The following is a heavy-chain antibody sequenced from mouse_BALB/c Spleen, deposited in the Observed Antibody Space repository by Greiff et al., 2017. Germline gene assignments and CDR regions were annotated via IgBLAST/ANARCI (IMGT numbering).Heavy chain of an antibody. V-gene: IGHV1-80*01. CDR3: ARDGYAPFAY. CDR1: GYAFSSYW. J-gene: IGHJ3*01. CDR2: IYPGDGDT. D-gene: IGHD2-2*01. Sequence: QVHVKQSGAELVRPGSSVKISCKASGYAFSSYWMNWVKQRPGQGLEWIGQIYPGDGDTNYNGKFKGKATLTADKSSSTAYMQLSSLTSEDSAVYFCARDGYAPFAYWGQGTLVTVSA.